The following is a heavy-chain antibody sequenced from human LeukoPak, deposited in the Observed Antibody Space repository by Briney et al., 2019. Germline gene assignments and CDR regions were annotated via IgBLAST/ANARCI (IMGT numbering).Heavy chain of an antibody. J-gene: IGHJ3*01. D-gene: IGHD1-26*01. CDR2: ISAYNGNT. CDR3: ASDQIVGDNNAFDV. CDR1: DYTFTEYG. V-gene: IGHV1-18*01. Sequence: ASVKVSCKASDYTFTEYGITWVRQAPGQGLEWMGWISAYNGNTNYAQNIQGRLTMTTDTSTNTAYMELRSLTSDDTAVYFCASDQIVGDNNAFDVWGQGTMVTVSS.